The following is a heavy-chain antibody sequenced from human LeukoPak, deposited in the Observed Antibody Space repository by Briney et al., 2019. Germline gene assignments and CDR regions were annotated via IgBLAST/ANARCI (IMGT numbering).Heavy chain of an antibody. CDR1: GFTFSNYN. Sequence: GGSLRLSCAASGFTFSNYNINWVRQAPGKGLEWLANIEQDGSEEYYLDSVRGRFTVSRDNAKNTLYLQMNSLRAEDTAVYYCSNGIYDRSYWGQGTQVTVSS. CDR3: SNGIYDRSY. D-gene: IGHD3-22*01. CDR2: IEQDGSEE. J-gene: IGHJ4*02. V-gene: IGHV3-7*01.